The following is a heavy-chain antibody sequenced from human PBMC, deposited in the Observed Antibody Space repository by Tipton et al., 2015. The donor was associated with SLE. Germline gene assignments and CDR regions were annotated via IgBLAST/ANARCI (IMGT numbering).Heavy chain of an antibody. D-gene: IGHD6-13*01. CDR3: ARTPPEADYRSSWFTPGAFDI. CDR1: GFTFSSYS. CDR2: ISSSSSYI. J-gene: IGHJ3*02. V-gene: IGHV3-21*01. Sequence: SLRLSCAASGFTFSSYSMNWVRQAPGKGLERVSSISSSSSYIYYAGSVKGRFTISRDNAKNSLYLQMNSLRAEDAAVYYWARTPPEADYRSSWFTPGAFDIGGQGTMVPVSS.